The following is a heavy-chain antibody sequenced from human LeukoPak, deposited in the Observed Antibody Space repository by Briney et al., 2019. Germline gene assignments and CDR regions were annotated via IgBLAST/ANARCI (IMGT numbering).Heavy chain of an antibody. CDR3: AGFWTGYSDY. CDR1: GFSFTSYW. D-gene: IGHD3/OR15-3a*01. V-gene: IGHV5-51*01. J-gene: IGHJ4*02. CDR2: IYPADSDT. Sequence: GESLKFFCKGSGFSFTSYWFGWLRQMPGKGLEWMGLIYPADSDTRYSPSFQGQVTISADRFISTAYLQWSSVKASDTAMYYCAGFWTGYSDYWGQGTLVTVSS.